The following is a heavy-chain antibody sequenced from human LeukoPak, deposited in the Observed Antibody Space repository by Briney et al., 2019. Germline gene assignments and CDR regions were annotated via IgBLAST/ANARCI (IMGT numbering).Heavy chain of an antibody. CDR3: ARDQAWAPDY. D-gene: IGHD2-21*01. V-gene: IGHV3-23*01. J-gene: IGHJ4*02. CDR2: ITSSGDLT. CDR1: EFTLRSCS. Sequence: QTGGSLTLPCVASEFTLRSCSMSWVRQAPGRGPEWVSSITSSGDLTFYTDSVKGRFTISRDNAKNTLYLQMNSLRAEDTAVYYCARDQAWAPDYWGQGTPVTVSS.